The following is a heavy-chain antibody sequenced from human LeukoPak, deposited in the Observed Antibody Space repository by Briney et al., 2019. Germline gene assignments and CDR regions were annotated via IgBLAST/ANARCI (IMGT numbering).Heavy chain of an antibody. Sequence: GGSLRLSCAASGFSLSSYAMRWLRQAPGKGLEWVSAISGSGGSTYYADSVKGRYTISRDNSKNTLYLQMNSLRAEDTAVYYCAKYYRAYYYGSGTSAPIDPWGQGTLVTVSS. CDR1: GFSLSSYA. CDR3: AKYYRAYYYGSGTSAPIDP. J-gene: IGHJ5*02. D-gene: IGHD3-10*01. CDR2: ISGSGGST. V-gene: IGHV3-23*01.